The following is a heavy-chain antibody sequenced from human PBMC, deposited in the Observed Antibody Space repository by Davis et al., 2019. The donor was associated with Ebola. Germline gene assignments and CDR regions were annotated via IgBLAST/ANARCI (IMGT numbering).Heavy chain of an antibody. CDR2: ISAYNGNT. CDR1: GYTFTSYG. J-gene: IGHJ6*02. D-gene: IGHD5-18*01. V-gene: IGHV1-18*01. CDR3: ARVGGYSYGNYYYYGMDV. Sequence: AASVKVSCKASGYTFTSYGISWVRQAPGQGLEWMGWISAYNGNTNYAQKLQGRVTMTTDTSTSTAYMELSSLRSEDTAVYYCARVGGYSYGNYYYYGMDVWGQGTTVTVSS.